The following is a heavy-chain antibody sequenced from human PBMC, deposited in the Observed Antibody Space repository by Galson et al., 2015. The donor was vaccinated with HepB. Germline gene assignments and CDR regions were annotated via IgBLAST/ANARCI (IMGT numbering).Heavy chain of an antibody. CDR3: ARLFSRDSTRGGDYFDY. Sequence: TLSLTCTVSRGSISSSSYYWGWIRQPPGKGLEWIGSIYYSGTTYYNPSLKSRVTISVDTSKNQFSLRLNSVTAADTAVYYCARLFSRDSTRGGDYFDYWGQGTLVTVSS. D-gene: IGHD2/OR15-2a*01. CDR1: RGSISSSSYY. CDR2: IYYSGTT. J-gene: IGHJ4*02. V-gene: IGHV4-39*01.